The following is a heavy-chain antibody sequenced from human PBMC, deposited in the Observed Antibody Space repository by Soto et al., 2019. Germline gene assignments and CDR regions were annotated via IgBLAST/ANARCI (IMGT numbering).Heavy chain of an antibody. D-gene: IGHD3-3*01. CDR1: GGSFSGYY. CDR3: AGYDFWSGYYTSFDP. V-gene: IGHV4-34*01. Sequence: SETLSLTCAVYGGSFSGYYWSWIRQPPGKGLEWIGEINHSGSTNYNPSLKSRFTISVDTSKNQFSLKLSSVTAADTVVYCCAGYDFWSGYYTSFDPWGQGTLVTVSS. CDR2: INHSGST. J-gene: IGHJ5*02.